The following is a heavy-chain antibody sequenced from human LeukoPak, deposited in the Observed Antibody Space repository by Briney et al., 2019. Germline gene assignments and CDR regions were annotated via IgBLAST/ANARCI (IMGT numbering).Heavy chain of an antibody. CDR2: ISYDGSKK. CDR1: GLTFKSYG. J-gene: IGHJ6*02. V-gene: IGHV3-30-3*01. CDR3: AREGQYYYDSSGYSDYYNGLDV. Sequence: GGSLRLSCAAYGLTFKSYGMRWVRQAPGKGLEWVAVISYDGSKKYYADSVKGRFTISRDNSKNTLYLQMNSLRAEDTAVYYCAREGQYYYDSSGYSDYYNGLDVWGQGTTVTVSS. D-gene: IGHD3-22*01.